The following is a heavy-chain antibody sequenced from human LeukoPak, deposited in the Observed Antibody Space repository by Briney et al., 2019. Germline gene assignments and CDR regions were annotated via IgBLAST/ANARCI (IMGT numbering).Heavy chain of an antibody. Sequence: GGSLRLSCAASGFTFSSYAMRWLRQAPGKWLECVSAIIGSGCNTYYADSVKGRLTISRENSKNTLYLQMNTQNAEDPVVYICAKDLISVGGTGLDYWGQGTLVTVSS. V-gene: IGHV3-23*01. J-gene: IGHJ4*02. CDR2: IIGSGCNT. CDR1: GFTFSSYA. D-gene: IGHD6-19*01. CDR3: AKDLISVGGTGLDY.